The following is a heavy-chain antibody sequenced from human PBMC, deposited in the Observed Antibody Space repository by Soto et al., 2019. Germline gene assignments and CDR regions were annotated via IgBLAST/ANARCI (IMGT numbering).Heavy chain of an antibody. CDR1: GGTFSSYA. J-gene: IGHJ4*02. Sequence: QVQLVQSGAEVKKPGSSVKVSCTASGGTFSSYAISWVRQAPGQGIEWMGGIIPIFGTANYAQQFQGRVTITADESTSTAYMELSSLRTEDTAVYYCASGTAAAASTHSDYWGQGTLVTVSA. D-gene: IGHD6-25*01. CDR2: IIPIFGTA. V-gene: IGHV1-69*01. CDR3: ASGTAAAASTHSDY.